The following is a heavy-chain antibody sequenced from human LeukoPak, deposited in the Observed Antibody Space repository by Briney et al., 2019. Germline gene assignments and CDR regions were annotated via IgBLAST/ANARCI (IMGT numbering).Heavy chain of an antibody. Sequence: SETLSLTCTVSGDSITNHYWSWIRQPPGKGPEWIGAIDYRGSTNWNPSLKSRVSISVDTSKNQFSLNVNSVTAADTAMYYCAKVAIVVTGGDYFDIWGQGTMVIVSS. D-gene: IGHD3-22*01. CDR3: AKVAIVVTGGDYFDI. J-gene: IGHJ3*02. CDR2: IDYRGST. V-gene: IGHV4-59*11. CDR1: GDSITNHY.